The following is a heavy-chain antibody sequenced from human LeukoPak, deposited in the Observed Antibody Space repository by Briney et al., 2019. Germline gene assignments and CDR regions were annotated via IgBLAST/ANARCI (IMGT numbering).Heavy chain of an antibody. V-gene: IGHV3-23*01. Sequence: PGGSLRLSCAASGFTFSSYAMSWVRQAPGKGLEWVSAISGSGGSTYYADSVKGRFTISRDNSKNTLYLQMNSLRAEDTAVYYCAKDRDDFWSGYYFPAYYYGMDVWGQGTTVTVSS. CDR2: ISGSGGST. J-gene: IGHJ6*02. CDR3: AKDRDDFWSGYYFPAYYYGMDV. D-gene: IGHD3-3*01. CDR1: GFTFSSYA.